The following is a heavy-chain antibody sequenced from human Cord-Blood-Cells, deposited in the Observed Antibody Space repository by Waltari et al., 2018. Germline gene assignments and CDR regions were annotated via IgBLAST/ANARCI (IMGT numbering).Heavy chain of an antibody. D-gene: IGHD3-10*01. J-gene: IGHJ3*02. V-gene: IGHV3-7*01. CDR2: IKQDGSEK. CDR1: GFTFSSFW. CDR3: ARDRGGRAFDI. Sequence: EVQLVESGGGLVQPGGSLSLSCAASGFTFSSFWMSWVRKAPGKGLEWVANIKQDGSEKYYVDSVKGRFTISRDNAKNSLYLQMNSLRAEDTAVYYCARDRGGRAFDIWGQGTMVTVSS.